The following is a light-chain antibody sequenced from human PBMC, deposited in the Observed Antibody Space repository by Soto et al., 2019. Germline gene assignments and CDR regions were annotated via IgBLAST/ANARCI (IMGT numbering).Light chain of an antibody. V-gene: IGKV1-6*01. CDR1: QDIRDD. J-gene: IGKJ4*01. Sequence: IQMTQSPSSLSASVGDRVTITCRASQDIRDDLGWYQQKPGKAPRLVIYGVSHLQSGVPSRFSGSGFGTDFSLTISSLQPEGSATYYCLQDYNYPITFGGGTKVDNK. CDR2: GVS. CDR3: LQDYNYPIT.